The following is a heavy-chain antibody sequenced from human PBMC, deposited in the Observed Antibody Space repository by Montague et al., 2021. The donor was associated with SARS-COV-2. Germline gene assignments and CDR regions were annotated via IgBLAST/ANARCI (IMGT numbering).Heavy chain of an antibody. CDR2: INYSGTT. Sequence: SETLSLTCSVSGGSITDRTYYWGCIRQSPGKGLEWIGAINYSGTTXYNPSLKSRVTISLDTAKNQFSLKMTSVTVADTAVYYCARHWGIAAAGNWGQGTLVTVSS. D-gene: IGHD6-13*01. J-gene: IGHJ4*02. V-gene: IGHV4-39*01. CDR3: ARHWGIAAAGN. CDR1: GGSITDRTYY.